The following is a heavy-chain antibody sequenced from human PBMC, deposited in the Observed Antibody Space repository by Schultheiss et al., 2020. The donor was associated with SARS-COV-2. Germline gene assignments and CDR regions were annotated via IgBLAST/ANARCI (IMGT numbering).Heavy chain of an antibody. V-gene: IGHV3-30*02. D-gene: IGHD6-6*01. J-gene: IGHJ5*02. CDR2: IWYDGSNK. CDR3: AKGGIAARPSWFDP. CDR1: GFTFSSYG. Sequence: GGSLRLSCAASGFTFSSYGMHWVRQAPGKGLEWVAVIWYDGSNKYYADSVKGRFTISRDNSKNTLYLQMNSLRAEDTAVYYCAKGGIAARPSWFDPWGQGTLVTVSS.